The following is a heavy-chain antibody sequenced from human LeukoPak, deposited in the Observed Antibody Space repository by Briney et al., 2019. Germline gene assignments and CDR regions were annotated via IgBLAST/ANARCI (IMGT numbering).Heavy chain of an antibody. CDR2: ISRRSTYI. V-gene: IGHV3-21*01. CDR3: ARGLSGTTFDDAFDI. D-gene: IGHD1-1*01. Sequence: GGSLRLSCAASGFTFSSYTMNWVRQAPGKGLEWVSSISRRSTYIYYADSVKGRFTISRDNAKNSLYLQMNSLRAEDTAVYYCARGLSGTTFDDAFDIWGQGTMVTVSS. CDR1: GFTFSSYT. J-gene: IGHJ3*02.